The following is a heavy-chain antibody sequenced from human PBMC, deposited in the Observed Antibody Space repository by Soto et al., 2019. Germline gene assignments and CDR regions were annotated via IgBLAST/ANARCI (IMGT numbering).Heavy chain of an antibody. Sequence: QVQLVQSGAEVKKPGSSVKVSCKASGGTFSSYAISWVRQAPGQGLEWMGGIIPIFGTAHYAQKFQGRVTITADKTRSTDYMELSRLRSEDTAVYYCARAVAGAGTGLNYYYGMDVWGQGTTVTVSS. CDR2: IIPIFGTA. CDR1: GGTFSSYA. CDR3: ARAVAGAGTGLNYYYGMDV. D-gene: IGHD6-19*01. V-gene: IGHV1-69*06. J-gene: IGHJ6*02.